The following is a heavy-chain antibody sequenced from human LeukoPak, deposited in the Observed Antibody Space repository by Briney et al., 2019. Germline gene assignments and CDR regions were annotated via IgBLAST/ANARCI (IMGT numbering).Heavy chain of an antibody. D-gene: IGHD6-13*01. Sequence: GASVTVSCKASGYTFTGYYMHWVRQAPGQGLEWMGWIKPNSGGTNYAQKVQGRVTMTRDTSISTAYMELSRLRSDDTAVYYCARVTPAAAGSWFDRWGQGTLVTVSS. J-gene: IGHJ5*02. CDR2: IKPNSGGT. CDR1: GYTFTGYY. V-gene: IGHV1-2*02. CDR3: ARVTPAAAGSWFDR.